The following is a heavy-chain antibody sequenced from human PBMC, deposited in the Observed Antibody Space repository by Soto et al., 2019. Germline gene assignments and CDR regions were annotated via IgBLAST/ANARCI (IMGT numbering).Heavy chain of an antibody. CDR1: GFTFSDYY. Sequence: PGGSLRISCAASGFTFSDYYMSWIHQAPGKGLAWVSYISSSGSTIYYADSVKGRFTIFRDNSENTLYLQMDSLRAEDTAVYYCAKERMEQYQLLPFFDYWGQGTLVTVSS. V-gene: IGHV3-11*04. D-gene: IGHD2-2*01. CDR2: ISSSGSTI. CDR3: AKERMEQYQLLPFFDY. J-gene: IGHJ4*02.